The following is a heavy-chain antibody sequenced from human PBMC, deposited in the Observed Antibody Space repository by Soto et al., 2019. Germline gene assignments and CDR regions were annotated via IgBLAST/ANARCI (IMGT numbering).Heavy chain of an antibody. V-gene: IGHV1-8*01. CDR1: GHTFTSYD. CDR3: ARGLRVVATQQD. J-gene: IGHJ4*02. Sequence: QVPLVQSGAEVKKPGASVKVSCKASGHTFTSYDINWVRQATGQGLEWMGWMNPNSGNTGYAQKFQGRVTMTRNTSISTAYMELSSLRSEDTAVYYCARGLRVVATQQDWGQGTLVTVSS. CDR2: MNPNSGNT. D-gene: IGHD5-12*01.